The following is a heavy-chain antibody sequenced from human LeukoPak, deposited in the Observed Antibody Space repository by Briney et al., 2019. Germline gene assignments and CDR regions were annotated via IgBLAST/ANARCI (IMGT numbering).Heavy chain of an antibody. CDR1: GFTVSSNY. Sequence: GGSLRLSCAASGFTVSSNYVNWVRQAPGKGLEWVSVIYGGGNIYYADSVKGRFTISRDNSKNTLYLQMNSLRAEDTAVYYCARGAGYNYPYYFDYWGQGTLVTVSS. J-gene: IGHJ4*02. CDR3: ARGAGYNYPYYFDY. D-gene: IGHD5-24*01. V-gene: IGHV3-53*01. CDR2: IYGGGNI.